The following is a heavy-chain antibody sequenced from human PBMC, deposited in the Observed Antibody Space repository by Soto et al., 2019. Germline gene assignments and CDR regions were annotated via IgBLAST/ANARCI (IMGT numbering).Heavy chain of an antibody. Sequence: SETLSLTCTVSGGSISSSSYYWGWIRQPPGKGLEWIGSIYYSGSTYYNPSLKSRVTISVDTSKNQFSLKLSSVTAADTAVYYCARLPRYSSGVGAFDIWGQGTMVTVSS. J-gene: IGHJ3*02. D-gene: IGHD6-25*01. CDR2: IYYSGST. CDR3: ARLPRYSSGVGAFDI. V-gene: IGHV4-39*01. CDR1: GGSISSSSYY.